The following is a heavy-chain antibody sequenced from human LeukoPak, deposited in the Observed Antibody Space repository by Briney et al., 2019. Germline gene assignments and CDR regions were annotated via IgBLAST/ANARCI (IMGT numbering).Heavy chain of an antibody. CDR2: INPNSGDT. CDR3: ARDAMVRGFAPRTPPDYMDV. D-gene: IGHD3-10*01. CDR1: GYTFTGYY. V-gene: IGHV1-2*02. Sequence: ASVKVSCKASGYTFTGYYMYWVRQAPGQGLEWMGWINPNSGDTNYAQRFQGRVTMTRDTSISTAYMDLSRMTSDDTAVYYCARDAMVRGFAPRTPPDYMDVWGKGTTVTVSS. J-gene: IGHJ6*03.